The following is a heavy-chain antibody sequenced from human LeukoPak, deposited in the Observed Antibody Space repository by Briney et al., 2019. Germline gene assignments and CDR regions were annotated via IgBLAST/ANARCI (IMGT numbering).Heavy chain of an antibody. Sequence: GGSLRLSCAASGFTFSDYYMSWIRQAPGKGLEWVSYISGSGSTIYYADSVKGRFTISRDNAKNSLYLQMNSLRAEDTAVYYCARAWAARPRGWFDPWGQGTLVTVSS. CDR3: ARAWAARPRGWFDP. D-gene: IGHD6-6*01. J-gene: IGHJ5*02. CDR2: ISGSGSTI. CDR1: GFTFSDYY. V-gene: IGHV3-11*01.